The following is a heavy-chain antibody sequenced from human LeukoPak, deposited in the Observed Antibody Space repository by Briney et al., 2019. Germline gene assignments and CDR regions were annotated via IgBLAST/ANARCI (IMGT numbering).Heavy chain of an antibody. CDR3: ARGLLQYVDWLLPSFDY. J-gene: IGHJ4*02. Sequence: GGSLRLSCAASGFIFSGYWMSWVRQAPGKGLEWVANIRRAGSETYYVDSVKGRFTISRDNAKNSLYLQMNSLRAEDTAVYYCARGLLQYVDWLLPSFDYWGQGTLVTVSS. V-gene: IGHV3-7*01. CDR2: IRRAGSET. CDR1: GFIFSGYW. D-gene: IGHD3-9*01.